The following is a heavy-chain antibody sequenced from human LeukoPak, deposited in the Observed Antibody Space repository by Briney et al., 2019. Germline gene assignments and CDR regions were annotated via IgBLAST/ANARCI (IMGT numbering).Heavy chain of an antibody. Sequence: PSETLSLTCTASGGSISSYYWSWIRQPPGKGLEWIGYIYYSGSTNYNPSLKSRVTISVDTSKNQFSLKLSSVTAADMAVYYCARVQLGDSSGYYHLRNFDYWGQGTLVTVSS. V-gene: IGHV4-59*01. J-gene: IGHJ4*02. D-gene: IGHD3-22*01. CDR3: ARVQLGDSSGYYHLRNFDY. CDR2: IYYSGST. CDR1: GGSISSYY.